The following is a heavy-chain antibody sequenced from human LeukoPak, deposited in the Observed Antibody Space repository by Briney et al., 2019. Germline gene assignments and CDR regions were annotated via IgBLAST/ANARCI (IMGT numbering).Heavy chain of an antibody. Sequence: GGSLRLSCAASGFTFSSYWMHWVRQAPGKGLVWVSRINSDGSSTSYADSVKGRFTISRDNAKNTLYLQMNSLRAEDTAVYYCASVIRGSGSEAFDIWGQGTMVTVSS. V-gene: IGHV3-74*01. CDR3: ASVIRGSGSEAFDI. CDR1: GFTFSSYW. D-gene: IGHD3-10*01. J-gene: IGHJ3*02. CDR2: INSDGSST.